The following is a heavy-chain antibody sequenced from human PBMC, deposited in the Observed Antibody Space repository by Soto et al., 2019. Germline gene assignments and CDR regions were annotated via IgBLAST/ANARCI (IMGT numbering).Heavy chain of an antibody. CDR2: ITVSGGST. CDR3: GKRMSTITPKTPNYYYGMDA. Sequence: GGSLRLSCAASGFPFSIYAMSLVRQSPGKGLEWVSAITVSGGSTVYADSVKGRFTISRDNSKNTLYLQMNALRAEDTAVYYCGKRMSTITPKTPNYYYGMDAWGHYSTITVSX. V-gene: IGHV3-23*01. J-gene: IGHJ6*02. D-gene: IGHD5-12*01. CDR1: GFPFSIYA.